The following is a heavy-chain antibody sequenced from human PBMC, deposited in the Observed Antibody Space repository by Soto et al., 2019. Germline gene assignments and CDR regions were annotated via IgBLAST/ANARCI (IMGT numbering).Heavy chain of an antibody. Sequence: GGSLRLSRTASGFTFGDYAMSWFRQAPGKGLEWVGFIRSKAYGGTTEYAASVKGRFTISRDDSKSIAYLQMNSLKTEDTAVYYCTRRLGSGSSVDYWGQGTLVTVSS. CDR1: GFTFGDYA. V-gene: IGHV3-49*03. D-gene: IGHD3-10*02. J-gene: IGHJ4*02. CDR2: IRSKAYGGTT. CDR3: TRRLGSGSSVDY.